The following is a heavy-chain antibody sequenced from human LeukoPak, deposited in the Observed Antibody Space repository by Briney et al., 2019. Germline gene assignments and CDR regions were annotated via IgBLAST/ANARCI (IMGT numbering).Heavy chain of an antibody. CDR2: ISYDGSNK. V-gene: IGHV3-30*18. J-gene: IGHJ4*02. D-gene: IGHD6-19*01. CDR1: GITFRSYG. Sequence: GGSLRLSCAASGITFRSYGMHWVRQAPGKGLEWVAVISYDGSNKYYPDSVKGRFTISRDDSKNTLYLQMNSLRTEDTAVYYCAKELTRPNRPVAGLNYWGQGTLVTVSS. CDR3: AKELTRPNRPVAGLNY.